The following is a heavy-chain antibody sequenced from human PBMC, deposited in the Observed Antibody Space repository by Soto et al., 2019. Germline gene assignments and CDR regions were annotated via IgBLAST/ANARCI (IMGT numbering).Heavy chain of an antibody. Sequence: EVQLVESGGGLVQPGGSLRLSCAASGFTVSSNYMSWVRQAPGKGLEWVSVIYSGGSTYYADSVKGRFTISRDNSKNTLYIQLNSLRAEDTAVYYCARDSPYYDILTGYRNYYYYMDVWGKGTTVTVSS. J-gene: IGHJ6*03. D-gene: IGHD3-9*01. CDR3: ARDSPYYDILTGYRNYYYYMDV. V-gene: IGHV3-66*01. CDR2: IYSGGST. CDR1: GFTVSSNY.